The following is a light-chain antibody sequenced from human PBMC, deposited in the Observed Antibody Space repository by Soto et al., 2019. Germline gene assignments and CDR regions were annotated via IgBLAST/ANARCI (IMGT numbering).Light chain of an antibody. CDR2: GAS. J-gene: IGKJ1*01. Sequence: IVLTQSPCTLSLSPGERATLSCRASQSVSNSYFAWYQQRPGQAPRLLIFGASSRATGIPDRFTGSGSGTDFTLTVGRLEPEDFALYYCQQYGSSPRTFGQGTKV. V-gene: IGKV3-20*01. CDR1: QSVSNSY. CDR3: QQYGSSPRT.